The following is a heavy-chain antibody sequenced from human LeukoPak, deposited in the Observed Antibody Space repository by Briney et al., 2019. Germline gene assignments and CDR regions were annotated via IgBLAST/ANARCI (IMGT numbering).Heavy chain of an antibody. CDR3: ASVADY. Sequence: PGGSLRLSCAASGFTITTYAMTWVRQAPGKGLESVAVISHDGTYKNYADSVKGRFTLSRDTSKNTVYLQMNSLRSEDTAVYYCASVADYWGQGTLVTVSS. CDR2: ISHDGTYK. V-gene: IGHV3-30*04. J-gene: IGHJ4*02. CDR1: GFTITTYA.